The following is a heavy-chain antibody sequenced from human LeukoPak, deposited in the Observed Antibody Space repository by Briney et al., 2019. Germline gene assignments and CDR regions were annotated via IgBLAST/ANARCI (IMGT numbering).Heavy chain of an antibody. D-gene: IGHD2-15*01. V-gene: IGHV4-34*01. Sequence: SETLSLPCAVYGGSFSDLYWTWIRQPPGKGLEWLGEINHSGSTNYHPSLKSRFTISVDTSKKHFSLKVKSVTAADTAVYYCATSATSVENRPLYSYDTWGQGALVTVSS. CDR2: INHSGST. CDR3: ATSATSVENRPLYSYDT. CDR1: GGSFSDLY. J-gene: IGHJ5*02.